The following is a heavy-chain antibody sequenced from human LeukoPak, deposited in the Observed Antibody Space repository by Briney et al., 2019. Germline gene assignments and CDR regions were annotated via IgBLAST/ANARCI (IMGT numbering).Heavy chain of an antibody. D-gene: IGHD3-22*01. J-gene: IGHJ4*02. Sequence: ASVKVSCKASGYAFSAYYMHWVRQAPGQGLEWMGWLNPQTGDTHFAQKFQGRVTFTRDTSISTAYMAMSRLKSDDTAVYYCARVKTMIVVVRLFDYWGQGTLVTVSS. CDR3: ARVKTMIVVVRLFDY. CDR2: LNPQTGDT. CDR1: GYAFSAYY. V-gene: IGHV1-2*02.